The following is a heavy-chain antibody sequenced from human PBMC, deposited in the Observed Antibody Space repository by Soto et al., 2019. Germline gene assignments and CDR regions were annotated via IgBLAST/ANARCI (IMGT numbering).Heavy chain of an antibody. Sequence: GESLKISCKGSGYSFTSYWIGWVRQMPGKGLEWMGIIYPGGPDTRYSPSFQGQVTISADKSISTAYLQWSSLKASDTAMYYCARRGGGYCSGGSCRNWFDPWGQGTLVTVSS. V-gene: IGHV5-51*01. CDR1: GYSFTSYW. J-gene: IGHJ5*02. CDR3: ARRGGGYCSGGSCRNWFDP. CDR2: IYPGGPDT. D-gene: IGHD2-15*01.